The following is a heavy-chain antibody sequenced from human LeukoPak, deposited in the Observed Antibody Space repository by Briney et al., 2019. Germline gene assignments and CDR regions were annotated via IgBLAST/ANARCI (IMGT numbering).Heavy chain of an antibody. V-gene: IGHV3-74*01. CDR1: GFTFSNFG. Sequence: GESLRLSCAASGFTFSNFGMHWVRQAPGKGLVWVSRVNSDGSTTSYADSVKGRFTISRDNAKNTLYLQMNSLRAEDTAVYYCASDFWSGYYTPMGVNYWGQGTLVTVTS. J-gene: IGHJ4*02. CDR2: VNSDGSTT. D-gene: IGHD3-3*01. CDR3: ASDFWSGYYTPMGVNY.